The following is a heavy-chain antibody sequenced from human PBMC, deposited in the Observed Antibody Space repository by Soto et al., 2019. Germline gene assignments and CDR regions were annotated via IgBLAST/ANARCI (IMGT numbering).Heavy chain of an antibody. D-gene: IGHD2-8*01. V-gene: IGHV3-30*18. Sequence: QVQLVESGGGVVQPGRSLRLSCAASGFTFSSFGVHWVRQAPGKGLEWVAVISYDGNNKYYADSVKGRFTISRDNSRKMVYLQMDSLRAEDTAVYYCAKDFRGCTRGVCLHNWFDPWGQGTLVTVSS. CDR1: GFTFSSFG. CDR2: ISYDGNNK. J-gene: IGHJ5*02. CDR3: AKDFRGCTRGVCLHNWFDP.